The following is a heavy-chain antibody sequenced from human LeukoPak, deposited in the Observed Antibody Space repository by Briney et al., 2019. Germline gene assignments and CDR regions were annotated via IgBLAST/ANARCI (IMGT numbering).Heavy chain of an antibody. D-gene: IGHD5-18*01. CDR2: SYYSGST. CDR3: ARGERTHTAMDPYYFDY. V-gene: IGHV4-39*07. J-gene: IGHJ4*02. Sequence: PSETLSLTCTVSGGSISSSSYYWGWIRQPPGKGLEWIGSSYYSGSTYYNPSLKSRVTISVDTSKNQFSLKLSSVTAADTAVYYCARGERTHTAMDPYYFDYWGQGTLVTVSS. CDR1: GGSISSSSYY.